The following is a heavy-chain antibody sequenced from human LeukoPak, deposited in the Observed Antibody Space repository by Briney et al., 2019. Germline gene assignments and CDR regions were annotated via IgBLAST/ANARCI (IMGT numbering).Heavy chain of an antibody. CDR3: ARYLGSTSNPPFDY. D-gene: IGHD6-13*01. CDR2: IKPDGSEK. Sequence: GGSLRLSCAASGLTFSSHWMSWVRQPPGKGREWVANIKPDGSEKYFLDSVKGRFTVSRDNAKNSLYLQMTSLRVEDTAVYYCARYLGSTSNPPFDYWGQGTLVTVSS. J-gene: IGHJ4*02. V-gene: IGHV3-7*01. CDR1: GLTFSSHW.